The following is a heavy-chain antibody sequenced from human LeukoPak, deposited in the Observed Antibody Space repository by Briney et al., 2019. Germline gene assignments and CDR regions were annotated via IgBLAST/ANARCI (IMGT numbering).Heavy chain of an antibody. CDR2: ISSSGSTI. CDR1: GFTFSDYY. J-gene: IGHJ6*03. Sequence: GGSLRLSCAASGFTFSDYYMSWIRQAPGKGLEWVSYISSSGSTIYYADSVQGRFTISRDNSKNTLYLQKGSLRAEDMAVYYCARDRISSGWYYYYYMDVWGKGTTVTVSS. D-gene: IGHD2-15*01. V-gene: IGHV3-11*04. CDR3: ARDRISSGWYYYYYMDV.